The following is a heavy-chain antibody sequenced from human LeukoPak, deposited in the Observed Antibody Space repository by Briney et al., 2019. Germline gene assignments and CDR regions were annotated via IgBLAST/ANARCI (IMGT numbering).Heavy chain of an antibody. V-gene: IGHV3-23*01. J-gene: IGHJ4*02. CDR2: ISNSGGST. CDR3: AKGRGLVSPDDH. D-gene: IGHD3/OR15-3a*01. CDR1: GSTFSSHT. Sequence: GGSRRLSCAASGSTFSSHTMTWFRQAPGKGLKGVSAISNSGGSTYYADSMKGRFTISRDNSKNTLYLQMNSLKAEDTAVYYCAKGRGLVSPDDHWGQGTLVTVSS.